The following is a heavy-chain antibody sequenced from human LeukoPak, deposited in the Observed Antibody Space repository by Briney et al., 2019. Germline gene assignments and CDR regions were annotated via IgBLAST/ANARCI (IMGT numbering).Heavy chain of an antibody. CDR1: EFTFSNYA. J-gene: IGHJ4*02. D-gene: IGHD6-19*01. Sequence: GGSLRLSCAPSEFTFSNYAMSWVRQAPGKGLEWVSAISGSCGMTYYADSVKGRFTISRDNSKNMLFLQVNSLRVDDTAVYYCAKALGTLAGASDYWGQGTLVTVSS. CDR2: ISGSCGMT. CDR3: AKALGTLAGASDY. V-gene: IGHV3-23*01.